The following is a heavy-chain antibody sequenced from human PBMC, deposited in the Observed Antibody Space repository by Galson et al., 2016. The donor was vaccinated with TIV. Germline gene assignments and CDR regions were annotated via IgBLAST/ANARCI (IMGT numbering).Heavy chain of an antibody. CDR2: ISRRGFNT. V-gene: IGHV3-23*01. CDR3: AKEAGTDYYYGMDV. J-gene: IGHJ6*02. Sequence: SLRLSCAASGFIFNSFAMSWVRQAPGKGLQWVSAISRRGFNTYYADSAKGRFTISRDNSKNTLYLQMNSVRADDKAVYYCAKEAGTDYYYGMDVWGQGATVTVSS. D-gene: IGHD1/OR15-1a*01. CDR1: GFIFNSFA.